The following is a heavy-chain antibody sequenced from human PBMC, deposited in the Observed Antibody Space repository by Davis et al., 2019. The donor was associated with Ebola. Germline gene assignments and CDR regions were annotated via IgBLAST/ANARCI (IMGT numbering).Heavy chain of an antibody. Sequence: SVKVSCKASGGTFSSYAISWVRQAPGQGLEWMGGIIPIFGTSNYAQKFQGRVTITADESTSTAYLELSSLRSEDTAVYYCAAGIISNYYYYGMDVWGQGTTVTVSS. CDR2: IIPIFGTS. D-gene: IGHD3-16*01. CDR1: GGTFSSYA. CDR3: AAGIISNYYYYGMDV. V-gene: IGHV1-69*13. J-gene: IGHJ6*02.